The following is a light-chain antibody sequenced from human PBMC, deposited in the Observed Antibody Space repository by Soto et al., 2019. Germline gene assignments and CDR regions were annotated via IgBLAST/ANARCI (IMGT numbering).Light chain of an antibody. CDR1: QSVSSY. CDR3: QQFDDWPT. V-gene: IGKV3-15*01. J-gene: IGKJ1*01. Sequence: EIVLTQSPGTLSLSPGERATLSCRASQSVSSYLAWFQQKPGQAPRLLIYGTSNRATGIPDRISGSRSGTEFTLTISSLQSEDFGVYYCQQFDDWPTFGQGTKVDIK. CDR2: GTS.